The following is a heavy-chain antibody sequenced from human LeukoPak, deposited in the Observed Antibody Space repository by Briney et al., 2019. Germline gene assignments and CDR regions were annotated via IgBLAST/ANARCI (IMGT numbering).Heavy chain of an antibody. CDR1: GFTFSSYA. J-gene: IGHJ3*02. CDR2: ISGSGSST. V-gene: IGHV3-23*01. D-gene: IGHD5-18*01. Sequence: GGSLRLSRAASGFTFSSYAMSCVRPAPGKGLEWVSAISGSGSSTSYADSVKARFTISRDNSKNTLYLQMNSLRAEDTAVYYCAKELPVPLYDAFDIWGQGTMVTVSS. CDR3: AKELPVPLYDAFDI.